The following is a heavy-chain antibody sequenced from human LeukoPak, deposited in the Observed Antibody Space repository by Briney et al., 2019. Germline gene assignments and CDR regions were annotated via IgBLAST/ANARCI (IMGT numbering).Heavy chain of an antibody. CDR3: ARDLFSSGYYIGFDY. Sequence: GGSLRLSCAASGFTFSDYYMSWIRQAPGKGLEWVSYISSSGSTIYYADSVKGRFTISRDNAKNTLYLQMNSLRAEDTAVYYCARDLFSSGYYIGFDYWGQGTLVTVSS. D-gene: IGHD3-22*01. CDR1: GFTFSDYY. J-gene: IGHJ4*02. CDR2: ISSSGSTI. V-gene: IGHV3-11*04.